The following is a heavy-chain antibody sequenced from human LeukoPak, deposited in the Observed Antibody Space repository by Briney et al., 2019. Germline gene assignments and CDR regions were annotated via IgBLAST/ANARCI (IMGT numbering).Heavy chain of an antibody. Sequence: PGGSLRLSCAASGFTFSSYAMSWVRQAPGKGLEWVSAISGSGGSTYYADSVKGRFTISRDNAKNTLYLQMNSLRGEDTAIYYCARDAYRSSGNWFDPWGQGILVTVSS. CDR1: GFTFSSYA. CDR3: ARDAYRSSGNWFDP. J-gene: IGHJ5*02. D-gene: IGHD6-19*01. CDR2: ISGSGGST. V-gene: IGHV3-23*01.